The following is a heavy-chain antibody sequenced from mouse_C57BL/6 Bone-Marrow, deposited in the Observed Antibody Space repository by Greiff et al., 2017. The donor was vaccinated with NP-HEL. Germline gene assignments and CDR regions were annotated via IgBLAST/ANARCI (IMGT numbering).Heavy chain of an antibody. J-gene: IGHJ1*03. CDR1: GYTFTSYW. CDR2: INPSNGGT. CDR3: AREVRWLRRGYWYFDF. V-gene: IGHV1-53*01. D-gene: IGHD2-2*01. Sequence: QVQLQQPGTELVKPGTSVKLPCKSSGYTFTSYWMHWVKQRPGQGLEWIGNINPSNGGTNYNEKFKSKATLTVDKSSSTAYMQLSSLTSDDSAVYYCAREVRWLRRGYWYFDFWDTGTTVTVSS.